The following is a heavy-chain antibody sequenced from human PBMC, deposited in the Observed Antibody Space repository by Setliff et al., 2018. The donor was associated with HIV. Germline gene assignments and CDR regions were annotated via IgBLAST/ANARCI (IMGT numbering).Heavy chain of an antibody. D-gene: IGHD1-1*01. CDR1: DDSITTHY. CDR2: IYSGGSS. J-gene: IGHJ4*02. Sequence: KPSETLSLTCTVSDDSITTHYWSWIRQPPGKGLEWIGYIYSGGSSNYNPSLKSRSSVSMDMSRKQFSLKLTSVTAADTAIYYCARDSEHPTGYFDSWGRGILVTVSS. V-gene: IGHV4-59*11. CDR3: ARDSEHPTGYFDS.